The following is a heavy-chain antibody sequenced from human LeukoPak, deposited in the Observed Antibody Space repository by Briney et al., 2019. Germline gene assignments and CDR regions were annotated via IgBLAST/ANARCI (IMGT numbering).Heavy chain of an antibody. J-gene: IGHJ4*02. D-gene: IGHD1-14*01. CDR1: GFTFSSYW. CDR2: IKQDGSEK. V-gene: IGHV3-7*01. CDR3: AGDPSGSGFEYYFDY. Sequence: GSLRLSCAASGFTFSSYWMSWVRQAPGKGLEWVANIKQDGSEKYYVDSVKGRFTISRDNAKNSLYLQMNSLRAEDTAVYYCAGDPSGSGFEYYFDYWGQGTLVTVSS.